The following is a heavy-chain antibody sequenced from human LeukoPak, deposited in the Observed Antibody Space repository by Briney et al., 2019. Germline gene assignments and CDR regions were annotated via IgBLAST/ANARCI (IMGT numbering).Heavy chain of an antibody. J-gene: IGHJ3*02. V-gene: IGHV3-23*01. Sequence: GGSLRLSCAASGFTFSSYAMSWVRQAPGKGLEWVSAICDGGGNKYYADSGKGRFTISRDNSKNTLYLQMNSLRAEDTAVYYCAKEGGLREYCSSTSCYEGLRAFDIWGQGTMVTVSS. CDR3: AKEGGLREYCSSTSCYEGLRAFDI. D-gene: IGHD2-2*01. CDR2: ICDGGGNK. CDR1: GFTFSSYA.